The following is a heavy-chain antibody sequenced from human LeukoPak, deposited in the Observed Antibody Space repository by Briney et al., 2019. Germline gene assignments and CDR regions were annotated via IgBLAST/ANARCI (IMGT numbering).Heavy chain of an antibody. CDR1: GGTFSSYA. CDR3: ARVGTEYNWNAGDAFDI. D-gene: IGHD1-20*01. V-gene: IGHV1-69*01. J-gene: IGHJ3*02. CDR2: IIPIFGTA. Sequence: SVKVSCKASGGTFSSYAISWVRQAPGQGLEWMGGIIPIFGTANYAQKFQGRVTITADESTSTAYMELSSLRSEDTAVYYCARVGTEYNWNAGDAFDIWGQGTMVTVSS.